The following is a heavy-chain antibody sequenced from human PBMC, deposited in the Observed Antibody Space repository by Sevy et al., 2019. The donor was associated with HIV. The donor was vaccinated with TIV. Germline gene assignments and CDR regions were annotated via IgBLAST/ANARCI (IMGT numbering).Heavy chain of an antibody. Sequence: GGSLRLSCAASGFTFSSYAMHWVRQAPGKGLEWVAVISYDGSNKYYADSVKGRFTISRDNSKNTLYLQMNSLRAEDTAVDYCARGYDFWSGSRGYLPYGMDVWGQGTTVTVSS. V-gene: IGHV3-30-3*01. CDR1: GFTFSSYA. J-gene: IGHJ6*02. D-gene: IGHD3-3*01. CDR3: ARGYDFWSGSRGYLPYGMDV. CDR2: ISYDGSNK.